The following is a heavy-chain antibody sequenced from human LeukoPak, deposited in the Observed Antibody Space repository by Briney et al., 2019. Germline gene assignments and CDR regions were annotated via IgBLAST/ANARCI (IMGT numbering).Heavy chain of an antibody. CDR1: GFTFSSYG. J-gene: IGHJ4*02. CDR3: AKARLDSSSWYPPYYFDY. CDR2: IRYDGGNK. D-gene: IGHD6-13*01. V-gene: IGHV3-30*02. Sequence: GGSLSLSCAASGFTFSSYGMHWVRQAPGKGLEWVAFIRYDGGNKYYAASVKGRFTISRDNSKNTLYLQMNSLRAEDTAVYYCAKARLDSSSWYPPYYFDYWGQGTLVTVSS.